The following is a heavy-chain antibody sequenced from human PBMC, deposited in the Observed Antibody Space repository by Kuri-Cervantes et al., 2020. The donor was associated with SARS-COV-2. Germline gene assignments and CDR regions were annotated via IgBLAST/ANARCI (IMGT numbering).Heavy chain of an antibody. V-gene: IGHV4-59*01. CDR2: IYYSGSV. CDR3: ARSAAAFYGMGV. D-gene: IGHD2-2*01. J-gene: IGHJ6*02. CDR1: GDSISPYY. Sequence: GSLRLSCSVSGDSISPYYWTWIRRPPGKGLEWIGHIYYSGSVNYNPSLMSRLTISVDKSKNQVSLKLTSVTAADTAVYYCARSAAAFYGMGVWGQGTTVTVSS.